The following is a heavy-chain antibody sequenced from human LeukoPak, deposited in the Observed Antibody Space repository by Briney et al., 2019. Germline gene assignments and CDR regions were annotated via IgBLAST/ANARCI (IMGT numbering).Heavy chain of an antibody. V-gene: IGHV1-69*05. CDR3: ARDRISGQRLVTLDY. D-gene: IGHD6-13*01. J-gene: IGHJ4*02. CDR1: GGTFSSYA. Sequence: SSVKVSCKASGGTFSSYAISWVRQAPGQGLERMGGIIPIFGTANYAQKFQGRVTITTDESTSTAYMELSSLRSEDTAVYYCARDRISGQRLVTLDYWGQGTLVTVSS. CDR2: IIPIFGTA.